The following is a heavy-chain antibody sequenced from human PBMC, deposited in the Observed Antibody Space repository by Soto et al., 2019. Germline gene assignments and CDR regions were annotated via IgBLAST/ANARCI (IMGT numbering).Heavy chain of an antibody. CDR1: GFTFNSYA. J-gene: IGHJ4*02. V-gene: IGHV3-23*01. D-gene: IGHD3-3*01. CDR3: AKVGDYDFWSGYPYFDY. Sequence: GGSLRLSCVASGFTFNSYAMSWVRQAPGKGLEWVSGVSGSGDSTYYADSVKGRFTISRDNSKNTVYLQISGLRAEDTATYYCAKVGDYDFWSGYPYFDYWGQGTLVTVSS. CDR2: VSGSGDST.